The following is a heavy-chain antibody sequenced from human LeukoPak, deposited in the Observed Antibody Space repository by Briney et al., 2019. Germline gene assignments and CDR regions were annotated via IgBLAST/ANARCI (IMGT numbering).Heavy chain of an antibody. V-gene: IGHV4-59*12. J-gene: IGHJ4*02. CDR2: IYYTGST. CDR3: ARGTGYSSGWSAGVYDY. CDR1: GASISSYY. Sequence: SETLSLTCIVSGASISSYYWSWIRQPPGKGLEWIGYIYYTGSTNYNPSLKSRVTISVDTSKNQFSLKLTSVTAADTAVYYCARGTGYSSGWSAGVYDYWGQGTLVTVSS. D-gene: IGHD6-19*01.